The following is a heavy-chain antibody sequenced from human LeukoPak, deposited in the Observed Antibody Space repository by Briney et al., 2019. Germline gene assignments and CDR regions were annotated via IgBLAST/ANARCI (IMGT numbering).Heavy chain of an antibody. D-gene: IGHD3-10*01. CDR2: IFHTGST. CDR1: GDSISRNW. CDR3: ARGMWFDTLFSAFDV. Sequence: SETLSLTCSVSGDSISRNWWTWVRQTPEKGLEWIGEIFHTGSTNYNPSVEGRVTISIDKSRNHFSLMLTSVTAADTALYYCARGMWFDTLFSAFDVWGQGTMVSVSS. V-gene: IGHV4-4*02. J-gene: IGHJ3*01.